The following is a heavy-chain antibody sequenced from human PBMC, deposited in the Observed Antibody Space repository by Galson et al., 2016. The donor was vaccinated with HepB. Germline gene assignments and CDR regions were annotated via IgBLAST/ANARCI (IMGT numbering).Heavy chain of an antibody. Sequence: SLRLSCAASGFTFSTYVMHWVRQAPGKGLEWVAVIWFDGSNKCYGDSVEGRFTISRDNSKNTLYMQMNSLRAEDTAVYYCARVSYDSSGYYFEGGYYFDYWGQGTLVTVSS. CDR1: GFTFSTYV. CDR3: ARVSYDSSGYYFEGGYYFDY. J-gene: IGHJ4*02. D-gene: IGHD3-22*01. CDR2: IWFDGSNK. V-gene: IGHV3-33*01.